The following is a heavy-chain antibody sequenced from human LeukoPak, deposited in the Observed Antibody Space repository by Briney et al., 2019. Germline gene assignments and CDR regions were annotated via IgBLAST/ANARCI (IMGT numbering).Heavy chain of an antibody. CDR2: IKTDGSTT. CDR1: GFTFSSYW. Sequence: GGSLRLSCAVSGFTFSSYWMHWVRQAPGKGLVWVSHIKTDGSTTAYADSVKGRFTISRDNAKNTLYLQMNSLRAEDTAIYYCAKESSIMTSWGQGTLVTVSS. V-gene: IGHV3-74*01. D-gene: IGHD3-10*01. J-gene: IGHJ5*02. CDR3: AKESSIMTS.